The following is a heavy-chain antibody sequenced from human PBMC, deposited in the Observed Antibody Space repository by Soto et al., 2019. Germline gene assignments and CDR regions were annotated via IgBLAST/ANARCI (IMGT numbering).Heavy chain of an antibody. Sequence: AGGSLRLSCAASGFTFSSYWMHWVRQAPGKGLVWVSRINSDGSSTSYADSVKGRFTISRDNAKNTLYLQMNGLRAEDTAVYYCARGGLQIFYYYGMDVWGQGTTVTVSS. J-gene: IGHJ6*02. CDR1: GFTFSSYW. CDR2: INSDGSST. CDR3: ARGGLQIFYYYGMDV. V-gene: IGHV3-74*01. D-gene: IGHD4-4*01.